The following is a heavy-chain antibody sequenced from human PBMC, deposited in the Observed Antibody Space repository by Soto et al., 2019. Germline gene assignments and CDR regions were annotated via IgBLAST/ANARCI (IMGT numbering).Heavy chain of an antibody. J-gene: IGHJ6*02. D-gene: IGHD6-13*01. Sequence: QVQLVQSGAEVKKPGASVKVSCKASGYTFTSYDINWVRQATGQGLEWMGWMNPNSGNTGYAQKFQGRVTMTRNTSISPAYMELSSLRSEDTAVYYCARGTHSSSWYPYYYYGMDVWGQGTTVTVSS. V-gene: IGHV1-8*01. CDR1: GYTFTSYD. CDR2: MNPNSGNT. CDR3: ARGTHSSSWYPYYYYGMDV.